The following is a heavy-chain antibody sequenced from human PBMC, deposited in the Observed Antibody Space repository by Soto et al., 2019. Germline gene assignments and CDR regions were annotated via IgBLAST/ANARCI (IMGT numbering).Heavy chain of an antibody. CDR3: ASWRQQMTQVVYNWFDP. V-gene: IGHV4-61*01. D-gene: IGHD6-13*01. J-gene: IGHJ5*02. CDR2: INYSGST. Sequence: QVQLQESGPGLVKPSETLSLTCTVSGGSVSSGSYYWSWIRQPPGKGLEWIGYINYSGSTNYNPSLKSRVTISVDTSKNQFSLKLSSVTAADTAVYYCASWRQQMTQVVYNWFDPWGQGTLVTVSS. CDR1: GGSVSSGSYY.